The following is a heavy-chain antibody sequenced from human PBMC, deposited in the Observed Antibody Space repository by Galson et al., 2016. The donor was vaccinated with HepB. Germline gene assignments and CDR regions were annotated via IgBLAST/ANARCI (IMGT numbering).Heavy chain of an antibody. CDR3: AGEGAIGYALDY. V-gene: IGHV6-1*01. Sequence: CAISGDSVSSNSAAWNWIRQSPSRGLEWLGRTYYRSKWYNDYAESVKSRVTITPDTSKNQFSLQLHSVTPDDTAFYYCAGEGAIGYALDYWGQGTLVTVSS. D-gene: IGHD5-12*01. CDR2: TYYRSKWYN. CDR1: GDSVSSNSAA. J-gene: IGHJ4*02.